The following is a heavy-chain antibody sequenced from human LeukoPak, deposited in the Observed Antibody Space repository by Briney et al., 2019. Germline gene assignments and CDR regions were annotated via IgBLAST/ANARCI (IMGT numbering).Heavy chain of an antibody. J-gene: IGHJ4*02. V-gene: IGHV1-2*02. D-gene: IGHD6-13*01. CDR3: ARANVRYSSSWLHY. Sequence: ASVKVSCKASGYTFTGYYMHWVRQAPGQGLEWMGWINPNSGGTNYAQKFQGRVTMTRDTSISTAYMELSRLRSDDTAVYYCARANVRYSSSWLHYWGQGTLVTVSS. CDR2: INPNSGGT. CDR1: GYTFTGYY.